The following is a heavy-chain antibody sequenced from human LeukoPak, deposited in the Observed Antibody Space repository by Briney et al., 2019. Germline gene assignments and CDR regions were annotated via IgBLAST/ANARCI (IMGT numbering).Heavy chain of an antibody. J-gene: IGHJ5*02. CDR1: GFTFDDYA. Sequence: GRSLRLSCAASGFTFDDYAMHWVRQAPGKGLEWVSGISWNSGSIGYADSVKGRFTISRDNAKNSLYLQMNSLRAEDTALYYCAKEAHYDILTATFDPWGQGTLVTVSS. CDR3: AKEAHYDILTATFDP. CDR2: ISWNSGSI. D-gene: IGHD3-9*01. V-gene: IGHV3-9*01.